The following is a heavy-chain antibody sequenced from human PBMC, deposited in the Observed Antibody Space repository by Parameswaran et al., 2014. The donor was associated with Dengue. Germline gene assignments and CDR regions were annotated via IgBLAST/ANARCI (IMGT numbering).Heavy chain of an antibody. Sequence: SWVRQAPGQGLEWMGGIIPFFGTTNYAQKLQGRLTITADESTSTVFMELSSLTSEDTAVYYCATVKGSSGWFGGWLDPWGQGTLVTVSS. V-gene: IGHV1-69*01. D-gene: IGHD6-19*01. CDR3: ATVKGSSGWFGGWLDP. J-gene: IGHJ5*02. CDR2: IIPFFGTT.